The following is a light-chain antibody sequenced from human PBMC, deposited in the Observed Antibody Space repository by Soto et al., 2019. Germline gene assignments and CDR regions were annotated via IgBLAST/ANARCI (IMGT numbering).Light chain of an antibody. J-gene: IGKJ3*01. Sequence: AIQLNQAPSSLSASVGDSVTITCRASQGISSSLAWYQQTPGRAPKLLIYDASTLASGVPSRFSDSRSGIDFTLTVSSLPPTDFATYDCQQFDDYPFNFDPGTKVDI. CDR1: QGISSS. V-gene: IGKV1D-13*01. CDR2: DAS. CDR3: QQFDDYPFN.